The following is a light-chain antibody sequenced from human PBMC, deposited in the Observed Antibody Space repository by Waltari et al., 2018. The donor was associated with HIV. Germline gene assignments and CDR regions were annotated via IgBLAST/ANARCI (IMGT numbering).Light chain of an antibody. CDR1: DYNMRISF. J-gene: IGLJ2*01. Sequence: QSVLTQPPSASGTPGQRVTISCSGSDYNMRISFVYWYQQLPGTAPKLIIQRNNQRPSGVPDRFSGSRSGTSASLVISGLRSEDEADYHCAAWDDSLDGPVVFGGGTKVTVL. V-gene: IGLV1-47*01. CDR2: RNN. CDR3: AAWDDSLDGPVV.